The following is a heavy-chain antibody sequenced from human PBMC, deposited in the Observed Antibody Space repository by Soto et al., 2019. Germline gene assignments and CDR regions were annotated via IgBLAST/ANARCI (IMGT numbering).Heavy chain of an antibody. CDR3: ARGSSGFSDFK. V-gene: IGHV5-51*01. CDR2: IYPGDSDT. J-gene: IGHJ4*02. CDR1: GYSFTTYW. D-gene: IGHD3-22*01. Sequence: GESLKISCKGSGYSFTTYWIGWVRQVPGKGLEWMGIIYPGDSDTRYSPSFQGRVTISADKSISTAYLQWSSLKASDTAMYYGARGSSGFSDFKWGQGTLVTVSS.